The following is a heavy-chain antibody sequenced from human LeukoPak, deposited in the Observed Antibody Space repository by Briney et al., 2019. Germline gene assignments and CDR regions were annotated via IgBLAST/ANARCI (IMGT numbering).Heavy chain of an antibody. D-gene: IGHD2-2*01. CDR3: ARDLYCSSTSCPGT. CDR1: GGSISSGSYY. V-gene: IGHV4-61*02. CDR2: IYTSGST. Sequence: SETLSLTCPVSGGSISSGSYYWSWIRQPAGKGLEWIGRIYTSGSTNYNPSLKSRVTISVDTSKNQFSLKLSSVTAADTAVYYCARDLYCSSTSCPGTWGQGTLVTVSS. J-gene: IGHJ5*02.